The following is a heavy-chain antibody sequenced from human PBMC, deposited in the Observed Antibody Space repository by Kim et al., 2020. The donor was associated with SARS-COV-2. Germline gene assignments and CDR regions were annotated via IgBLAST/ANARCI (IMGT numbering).Heavy chain of an antibody. CDR1: GYTFTSYG. CDR2: ISAYNGNT. D-gene: IGHD3-10*01. CDR3: ARGVSMVRGVITYDGMDV. J-gene: IGHJ6*02. V-gene: IGHV1-18*01. Sequence: ASVKVSCKASGYTFTSYGISWVRQAPGQGLEWMGWISAYNGNTNYAQKVQGRVTMTTDTSTSTAYMELRSLRSDDTAVYYCARGVSMVRGVITYDGMDVWGQGTTVTVSS.